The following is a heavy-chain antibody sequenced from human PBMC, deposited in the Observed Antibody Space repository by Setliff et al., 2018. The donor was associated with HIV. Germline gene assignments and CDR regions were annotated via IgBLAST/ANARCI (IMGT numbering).Heavy chain of an antibody. V-gene: IGHV4-59*08. Sequence: SETLSLTCTVSGDSISIYYWSWIRQPPGKGLEWIGYIYYTGITTYNPSLKSRVAISADTSNNQFSLRLTSMTAADTAVYYCAKTSVGATGLYAFDIWGQGTMVTVSS. CDR1: GDSISIYY. CDR3: AKTSVGATGLYAFDI. D-gene: IGHD1-26*01. CDR2: IYYTGIT. J-gene: IGHJ3*02.